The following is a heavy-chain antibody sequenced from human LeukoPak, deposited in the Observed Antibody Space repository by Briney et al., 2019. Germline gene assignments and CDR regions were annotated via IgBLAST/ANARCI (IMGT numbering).Heavy chain of an antibody. CDR3: ARRPDGFDI. CDR1: GGSLSGYH. J-gene: IGHJ3*02. CDR2: INHGGGT. V-gene: IGHV4-34*01. Sequence: SETLSLTCGGFGGSLSGYHWSWIRQSPGKGLEGIGQINHGGGTDYNASLKSRVLISIDTSKNQFSLRMTSMTAADTAVYYCARRPDGFDIWGHRTMVIVSS.